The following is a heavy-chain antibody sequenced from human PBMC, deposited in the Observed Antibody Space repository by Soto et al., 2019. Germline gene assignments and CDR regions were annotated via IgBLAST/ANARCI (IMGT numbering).Heavy chain of an antibody. CDR3: ARQGQWLVLAVGY. CDR2: IYYSGST. V-gene: IGHV4-39*01. CDR1: GGSISSSSYY. J-gene: IGHJ4*02. Sequence: SETRSLTCTVSGGSISSSSYYWGWIRQPPGKGLEWIGSIYYSGSTYYNPSLKSRVTISVDTSKNQFSLKLSSVTAADTAVYYCARQGQWLVLAVGYWGQGTLVTVSS. D-gene: IGHD6-19*01.